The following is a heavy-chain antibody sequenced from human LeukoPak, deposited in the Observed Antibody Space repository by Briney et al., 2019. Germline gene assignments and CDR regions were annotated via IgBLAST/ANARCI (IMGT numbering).Heavy chain of an antibody. CDR1: GGSISSSSYY. V-gene: IGHV4-39*07. J-gene: IGHJ6*02. CDR3: ARGVGYCSSTSCYTRHALQYYYYYYGMDV. Sequence: SETLSLTCTVSGGSISSSSYYWGWIRQPPGKGLEWIGSIYYSGSTNYNPSLKSRVTISVDTSKNQFSLKLSSVTAADTAVYYCARGVGYCSSTSCYTRHALQYYYYYYGMDVWGQGTTVTVSS. D-gene: IGHD2-2*02. CDR2: IYYSGST.